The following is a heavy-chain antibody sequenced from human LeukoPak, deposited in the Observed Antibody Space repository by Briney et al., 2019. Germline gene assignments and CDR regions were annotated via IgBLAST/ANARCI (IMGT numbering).Heavy chain of an antibody. CDR1: GFTFNNAW. D-gene: IGHD6-13*01. J-gene: IGHJ5*02. CDR3: TTVVAAAVNGWFDP. Sequence: GGSLRLSCAASGFTFNNAWMNWVRQAPGKGLEWVGRIKSKTDGGTTDYAAPVKDRFTISRDDSKNTLYLQMNSLRTEDTAVYYCTTVVAAAVNGWFDPWSQGTLVTVSS. V-gene: IGHV3-15*01. CDR2: IKSKTDGGTT.